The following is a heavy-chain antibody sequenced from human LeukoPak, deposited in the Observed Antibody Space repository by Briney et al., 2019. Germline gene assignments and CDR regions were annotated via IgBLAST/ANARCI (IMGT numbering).Heavy chain of an antibody. CDR1: GFTFSSYA. Sequence: PGGSLRLSCAASGFTFSSYAMHWVRQAPGKGLEWVAVISYDGSNKYYADSVKGRFTISRDNSKNTLYLQMNSLRAEDTAVYYCARGKNGGINDYWGQGTLVTVSS. CDR2: ISYDGSNK. J-gene: IGHJ4*02. CDR3: ARGKNGGINDY. V-gene: IGHV3-30-3*01. D-gene: IGHD4-23*01.